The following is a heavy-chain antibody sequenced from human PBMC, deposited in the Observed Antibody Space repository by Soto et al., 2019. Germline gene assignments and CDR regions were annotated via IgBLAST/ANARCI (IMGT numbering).Heavy chain of an antibody. Sequence: GASVKVSCKVSGYTLTELSMHWVRQAPGKGLEWMGGFDPEDGETIYAQKFQGRVTMTEDTSTDTAYMELSSLRSEDTAVYYCATYSKPRYYYGSGSSNWFDPWGQGTLVTVSS. J-gene: IGHJ5*02. D-gene: IGHD3-10*01. CDR3: ATYSKPRYYYGSGSSNWFDP. V-gene: IGHV1-24*01. CDR2: FDPEDGET. CDR1: GYTLTELS.